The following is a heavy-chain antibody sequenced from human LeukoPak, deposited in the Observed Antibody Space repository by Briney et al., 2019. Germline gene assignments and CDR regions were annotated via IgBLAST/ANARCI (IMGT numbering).Heavy chain of an antibody. CDR3: ARDLEGLRNNDILTL. Sequence: SVKVSCKASGGTFSSYAISWVRQAPEQGLEWMGRIIPIFGTANYAQKFQGRVTITTDESTSTAYMELSNLRSEDTAVYYCARDLEGLRNNDILTLWGQGTLVTVSS. CDR1: GGTFSSYA. CDR2: IIPIFGTA. D-gene: IGHD3-9*01. J-gene: IGHJ4*02. V-gene: IGHV1-69*05.